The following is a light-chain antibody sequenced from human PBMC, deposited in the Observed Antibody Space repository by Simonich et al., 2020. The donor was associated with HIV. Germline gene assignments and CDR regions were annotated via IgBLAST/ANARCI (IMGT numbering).Light chain of an antibody. J-gene: IGLJ3*02. CDR2: DNN. CDR3: GTWDSSLSANWV. Sequence: QSVLTQPPSVSAAPGQKVTISCSGSSSNIENNYVSWYQQLPGTAPKPLIYDNNKRPSGIPARFSGSKSGTSATLGITGLQTGDEADYYCGTWDSSLSANWVFGGGTRLTVL. V-gene: IGLV1-51*01. CDR1: SSNIENNY.